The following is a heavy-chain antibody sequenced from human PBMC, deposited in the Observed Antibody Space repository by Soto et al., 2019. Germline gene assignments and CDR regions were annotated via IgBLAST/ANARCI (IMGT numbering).Heavy chain of an antibody. CDR2: RKEDAAEE. V-gene: IGHV3-7*04. D-gene: IGHD3-10*01. Sequence: GGPLPLSCVVSGFTFNTYGMTWIRQAPGKGLEWVATRKEDAAEEYYGYSVKGRVTISREKAKSSLCLLMNNLRVDDTAVYYCVRAGVDYWGQGILVTVYS. CDR1: GFTFNTYG. J-gene: IGHJ4*02. CDR3: VRAGVDY.